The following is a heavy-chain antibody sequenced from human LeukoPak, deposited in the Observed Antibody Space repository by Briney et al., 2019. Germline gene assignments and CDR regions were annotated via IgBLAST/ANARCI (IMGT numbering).Heavy chain of an antibody. CDR1: GFTFSSYG. CDR2: IWYDGSNK. D-gene: IGHD6-6*01. CDR3: AKGSEYSSSVFDY. J-gene: IGHJ4*02. V-gene: IGHV3-33*06. Sequence: GRSLRLSCAASGFTFSSYGMHWVRQAPGKGLEWVAVIWYDGSNKYYADSVKGRFTISRDNSKNTLYLQMNSLGAEDTAVYYCAKGSEYSSSVFDYWGQGTLVTVSS.